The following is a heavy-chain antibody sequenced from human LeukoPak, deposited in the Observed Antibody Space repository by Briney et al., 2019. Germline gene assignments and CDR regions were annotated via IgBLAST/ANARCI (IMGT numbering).Heavy chain of an antibody. Sequence: GGSLRLSCAASGFTFSSSNMNWVRQAPGKGLEWVSYISSSSSTIYYADSVKGRFTISRDNAKNSLYLQMNSLRAEDTAVYYCARDFTSTYYYDSSGPTTWGQGTLVTVSS. CDR2: ISSSSSTI. CDR3: ARDFTSTYYYDSSGPTT. CDR1: GFTFSSSN. D-gene: IGHD3-22*01. J-gene: IGHJ4*02. V-gene: IGHV3-48*01.